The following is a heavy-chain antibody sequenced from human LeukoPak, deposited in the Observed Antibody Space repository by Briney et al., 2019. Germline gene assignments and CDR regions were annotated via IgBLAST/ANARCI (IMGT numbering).Heavy chain of an antibody. CDR1: GGSFSGYY. Sequence: SETLSLTCAVYGGSFSGYYWSWIRQPPGKGLGWIGEINHSGSTNYNPSLKSRFTISVDTSKNQFSLKLSSVTAADTAVYYCARVILGLRLDYWGQGTLVTVSS. CDR3: ARVILGLRLDY. J-gene: IGHJ4*02. CDR2: INHSGST. D-gene: IGHD3-16*01. V-gene: IGHV4-34*01.